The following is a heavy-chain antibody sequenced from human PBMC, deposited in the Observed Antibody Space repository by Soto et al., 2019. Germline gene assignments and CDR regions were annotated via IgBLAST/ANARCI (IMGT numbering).Heavy chain of an antibody. J-gene: IGHJ3*01. V-gene: IGHV3-23*01. CDR1: GFIFTNYA. Sequence: PGGSLILSCAASGFIFTNYAMNWVRQAPGKGLEWVSVIGGRGNSAYYADSVQGRFTISRDNSKNTLSLQMSSLTADDTAIYYCVREGRGSFDFWGRGTMVDVS. D-gene: IGHD5-12*01. CDR3: VREGRGSFDF. CDR2: IGGRGNSA.